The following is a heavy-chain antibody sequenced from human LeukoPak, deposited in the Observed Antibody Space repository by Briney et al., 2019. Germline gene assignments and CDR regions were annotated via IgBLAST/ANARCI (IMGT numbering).Heavy chain of an antibody. CDR1: GLSFSNAW. J-gene: IGHJ4*02. Sequence: GGSLRLSCATSGLSFSNAWMNWVRQAPGKGLEWVSAISGSGDSTYYGDSVKGRFTISRDNSKNTLYLQMNSLRAEDTAVYYCAKTRPLDSSSWSHGDYWGQGTLVTVSS. D-gene: IGHD6-13*01. CDR3: AKTRPLDSSSWSHGDY. CDR2: ISGSGDST. V-gene: IGHV3-23*01.